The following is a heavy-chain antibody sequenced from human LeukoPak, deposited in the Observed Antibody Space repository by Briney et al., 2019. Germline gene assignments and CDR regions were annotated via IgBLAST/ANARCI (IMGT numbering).Heavy chain of an antibody. CDR1: GFTINSHG. CDR3: SAGDRNGWYFDY. CDR2: INWNGGST. V-gene: IGHV3-20*04. D-gene: IGHD6-19*01. Sequence: GGSLRLSCAASGFTINSHGRSWVRQVPGKGLEWVSGINWNGGSTGYADSVKGRFTISRDNAKNSLYLQMSSLRAEDTALYYCSAGDRNGWYFDYWGQGTLVTVSS. J-gene: IGHJ4*02.